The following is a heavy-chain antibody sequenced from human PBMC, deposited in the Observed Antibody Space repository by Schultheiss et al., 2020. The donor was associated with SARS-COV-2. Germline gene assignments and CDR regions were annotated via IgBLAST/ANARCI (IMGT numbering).Heavy chain of an antibody. J-gene: IGHJ5*02. CDR3: ARASPGGGEFDP. D-gene: IGHD3-16*01. CDR1: GFTFSSYW. CDR2: IKQDGSEK. Sequence: GESLKISCAASGFTFSSYWMSWVRQAPGKGLEWVANIKQDGSEKYYVDSVKGRFTISRDNAKNSLYLQMNSLRAEDTAVYYCARASPGGGEFDPWGQGTLVTVSS. V-gene: IGHV3-7*03.